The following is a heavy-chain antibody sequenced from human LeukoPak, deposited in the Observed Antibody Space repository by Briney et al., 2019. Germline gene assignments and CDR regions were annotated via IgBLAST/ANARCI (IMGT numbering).Heavy chain of an antibody. J-gene: IGHJ5*02. CDR2: KDYSGST. Sequence: PSETLSLTCTVSGGSISRYYWSWIRQPPGKGLEWIGYKDYSGSTNYNRSLKSRVTISVDTSKNQFSLKLSSVTAADTAVYYCASRGDYWFDPWGQGTLVTVSS. CDR1: GGSISRYY. CDR3: ASRGDYWFDP. D-gene: IGHD2-21*02. V-gene: IGHV4-59*01.